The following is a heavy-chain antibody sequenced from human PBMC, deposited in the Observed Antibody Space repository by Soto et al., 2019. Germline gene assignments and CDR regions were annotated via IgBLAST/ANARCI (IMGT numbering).Heavy chain of an antibody. V-gene: IGHV3-48*01. CDR3: ARGVRVGDPPEGNAFDI. D-gene: IGHD2-21*02. J-gene: IGHJ3*02. Sequence: GGSLRLSCAASGFTFSSYSMNWVRQAPGKGLEWVSYISSSSSTIYYADSVKGRFTISRDNAKNSLYLQMNSLRAEDTAVYYCARGVRVGDPPEGNAFDIWGQGTMVTVSS. CDR2: ISSSSSTI. CDR1: GFTFSSYS.